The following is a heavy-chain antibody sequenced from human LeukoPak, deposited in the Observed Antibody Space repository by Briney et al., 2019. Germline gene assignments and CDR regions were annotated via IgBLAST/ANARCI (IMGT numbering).Heavy chain of an antibody. CDR2: ISYDGSNK. D-gene: IGHD3-16*02. Sequence: GRSLRLSCAASGFTFSSYGMHWVRQAPAKGLEWVAVISYDGSNKYYADSVKGRFTISRDNSKNALYLQMNSLRAEDTAVYYCAKDPGGVIVINYFDYWGQGTLVTVSS. CDR1: GFTFSSYG. CDR3: AKDPGGVIVINYFDY. J-gene: IGHJ4*02. V-gene: IGHV3-30*18.